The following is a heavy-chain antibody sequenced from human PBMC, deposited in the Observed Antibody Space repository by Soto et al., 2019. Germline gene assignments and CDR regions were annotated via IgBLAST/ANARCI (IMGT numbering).Heavy chain of an antibody. CDR2: IRGGGDTT. CDR1: GFTFNHYA. V-gene: IGHV3-23*01. J-gene: IGHJ4*02. Sequence: EVQLLESGGGLVQPGGSLRLSCAASGFTFNHYAMTWVRQSPGKGLEWVSAIRGGGDTTSYADSVKGRFTVSRDGSKNTLDLQMSSLRAEDTALYYCAKGRGGSGSLTPRVDFWGQGTLVTVSS. CDR3: AKGRGGSGSLTPRVDF. D-gene: IGHD3-10*01.